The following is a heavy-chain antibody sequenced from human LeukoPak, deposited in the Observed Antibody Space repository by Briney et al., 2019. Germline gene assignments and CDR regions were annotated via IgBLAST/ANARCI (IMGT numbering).Heavy chain of an antibody. CDR1: GGSISSYY. J-gene: IGHJ5*02. V-gene: IGHV4-4*07. D-gene: IGHD3-3*01. CDR2: IYTSGST. CDR3: ARDRGGRITIFGVANNWFDP. Sequence: SETLSLTCTVSGGSISSYYWSWIRQPAGKGLGWIGRIYTSGSTNYNPSLKSRVTTSVDTSKNQFSLKLSSVTAADTAVYYCARDRGGRITIFGVANNWFDPWGQGTLVTVSS.